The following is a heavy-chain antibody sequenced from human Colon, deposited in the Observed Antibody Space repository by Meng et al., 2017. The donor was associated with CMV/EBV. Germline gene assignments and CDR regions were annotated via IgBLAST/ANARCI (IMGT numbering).Heavy chain of an antibody. CDR2: ISSSSSYI. Sequence: GESLKISCAASGFTFNSYSMNWVRQAPGKGLEWVSSISSSSSYIYYADSVKGRFTISRDNAKNSLYLQMNSLRAEDTAVYYCASYSSYYYGMDVWGQGTTVTVSS. CDR3: ASYSSYYYGMDV. J-gene: IGHJ6*02. V-gene: IGHV3-21*01. D-gene: IGHD6-13*01. CDR1: GFTFNSYS.